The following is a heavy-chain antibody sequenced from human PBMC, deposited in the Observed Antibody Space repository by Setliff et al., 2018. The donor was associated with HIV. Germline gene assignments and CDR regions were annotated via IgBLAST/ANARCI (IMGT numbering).Heavy chain of an antibody. CDR1: GYTFTNYY. J-gene: IGHJ3*02. CDR2: INPSGGKT. Sequence: ASVKVSCKASGYTFTNYYIHWVRQAPGQGLEWMGLINPSGGKTSYAKKFQGRLTMTRDTSRSTVYMELSSLRSEDTAMYYCARCYYDSSGPTVAFDIWGQGTVVTVS. CDR3: ARCYYDSSGPTVAFDI. V-gene: IGHV1-46*01. D-gene: IGHD3-22*01.